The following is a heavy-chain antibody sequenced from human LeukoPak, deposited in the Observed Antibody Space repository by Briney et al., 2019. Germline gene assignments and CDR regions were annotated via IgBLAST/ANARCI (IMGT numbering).Heavy chain of an antibody. D-gene: IGHD6-19*01. CDR3: TRLTIAVAGKVAWHYYYYMDV. J-gene: IGHJ6*03. CDR1: GFTFGDYA. Sequence: HPGGSLRLSCTASGFTFGDYAMSWVRQAPGKGLKWVGFIRSKAYGGTTEYAASVKGRFTISRDDSKSIAYLQMNSLKTEDTAVYYCTRLTIAVAGKVAWHYYYYMDVWGKGTTVTISS. V-gene: IGHV3-49*04. CDR2: IRSKAYGGTT.